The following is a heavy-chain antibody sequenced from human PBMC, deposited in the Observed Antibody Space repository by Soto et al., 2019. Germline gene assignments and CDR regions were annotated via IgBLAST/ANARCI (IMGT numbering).Heavy chain of an antibody. Sequence: SETLSLTCTVSGGSISSYYWSWIRQPPGKGLEWIGYIYYSGSTNYNPSLKSRVTISVDTSKNQFSLKLSSVTAADTAVYYCARHAGTQGYYYMDVWGKGTTVTVSS. CDR2: IYYSGST. CDR1: GGSISSYY. CDR3: ARHAGTQGYYYMDV. J-gene: IGHJ6*03. V-gene: IGHV4-59*08.